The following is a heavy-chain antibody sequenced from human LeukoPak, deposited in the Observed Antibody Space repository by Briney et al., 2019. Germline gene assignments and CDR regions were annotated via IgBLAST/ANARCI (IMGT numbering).Heavy chain of an antibody. Sequence: GGSLRLSCAASGFTVSSNYMNWVRQAPGKGLEWVSSISSSSSYIYYADSVKGRFTISRDNAKNSLYLQMNSLRAEDTAVYYCARTYYDFWSGLKFDPWGQGTLVTASS. CDR3: ARTYYDFWSGLKFDP. CDR2: ISSSSSYI. CDR1: GFTVSSNY. J-gene: IGHJ5*02. V-gene: IGHV3-21*01. D-gene: IGHD3-3*01.